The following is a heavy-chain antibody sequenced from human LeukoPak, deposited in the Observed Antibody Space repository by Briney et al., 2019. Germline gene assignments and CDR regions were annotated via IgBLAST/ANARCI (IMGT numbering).Heavy chain of an antibody. CDR3: ARADSGSYYARFDY. CDR1: GFTFSSYA. CDR2: ISYDGSNK. V-gene: IGHV3-30-3*01. Sequence: GGSLRLSCAASGFTFSSYAMPWVRQAPGKGLEWVAVISYDGSNKYYADSVKGRFTISRDNSKNTLYLQMNSLRAEDTAVYYCARADSGSYYARFDYWGQGTLVTVSS. J-gene: IGHJ4*02. D-gene: IGHD1-26*01.